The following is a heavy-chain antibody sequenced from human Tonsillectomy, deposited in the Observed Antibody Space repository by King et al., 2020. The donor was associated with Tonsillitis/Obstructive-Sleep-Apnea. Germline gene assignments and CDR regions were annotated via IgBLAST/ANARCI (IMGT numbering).Heavy chain of an antibody. CDR1: GGSFSGYY. CDR3: ARASGASYGSGSYGIQRRQYYFDY. J-gene: IGHJ4*02. V-gene: IGHV4-34*01. CDR2: INHSGST. D-gene: IGHD3-10*01. Sequence: VQLQQWGAGLLKPSETLSLTCAVYGGSFSGYYWSWIRQPPGKGLEWIGEINHSGSTNYNPSLKSRVTISVDTSKNQFSLKLSSVTAADTAVYYCARASGASYGSGSYGIQRRQYYFDYWGQGTLVTVSS.